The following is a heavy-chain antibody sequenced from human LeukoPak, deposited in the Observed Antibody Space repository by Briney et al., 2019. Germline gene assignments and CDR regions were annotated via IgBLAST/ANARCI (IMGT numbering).Heavy chain of an antibody. CDR2: ISYDGSNK. J-gene: IGHJ1*01. D-gene: IGHD1-26*01. CDR1: GFTFSSYA. V-gene: IGHV3-30*04. Sequence: GGSLRLSCAASGFTFSSYAMHWVRQAPGKGLEWVAVISYDGSNKYYVDSVKGRFTISRDNSKNTLYLQMNSLRAEDTAVYYCARDNTWELVSHFQHWGQGTLVTVSS. CDR3: ARDNTWELVSHFQH.